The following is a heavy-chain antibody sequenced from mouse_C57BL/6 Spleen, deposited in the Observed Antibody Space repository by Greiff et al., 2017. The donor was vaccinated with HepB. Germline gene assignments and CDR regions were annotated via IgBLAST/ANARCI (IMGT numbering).Heavy chain of an antibody. V-gene: IGHV14-3*01. CDR2: IDPAYGNT. Sequence: VHVKQSVAELVRPGASVKLSCTASGFNIKNTYMHWVKPRPEQGLEWIGRIDPAYGNTKYAPKFQGKANITADTSSNTAYRQLSSLTSEDTAIYYCARAGAGYDAFAYWGQGTLVTVSA. J-gene: IGHJ3*01. CDR3: ARAGAGYDAFAY. D-gene: IGHD2-2*01. CDR1: GFNIKNTY.